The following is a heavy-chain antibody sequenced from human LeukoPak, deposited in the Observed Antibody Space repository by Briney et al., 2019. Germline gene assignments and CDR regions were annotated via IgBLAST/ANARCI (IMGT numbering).Heavy chain of an antibody. V-gene: IGHV3-23*01. Sequence: PGGSLRLSCAASGFTFSSYAMSWVRQAPGKGLEWVSAISGSGGSTYYADSVKGRFTISRDNSMNTLYLQMNSLKAEDTAVYYCATDPSYYDSSGYRWGQGTLVTVSS. CDR1: GFTFSSYA. CDR3: ATDPSYYDSSGYR. J-gene: IGHJ4*02. D-gene: IGHD3-22*01. CDR2: ISGSGGST.